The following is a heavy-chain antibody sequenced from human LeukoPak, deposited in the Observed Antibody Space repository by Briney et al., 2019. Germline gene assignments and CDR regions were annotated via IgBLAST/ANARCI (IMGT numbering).Heavy chain of an antibody. CDR2: INHSGST. V-gene: IGHV4-34*01. Sequence: PSETLSLTCAVYGGSFSGYYWSWIRQPPGKGLEWIGEINHSGSTNYNPSLKSRVTISVDTSKNQFSLKLSSVTAADTAVYYCARIRGKRMIPLWGNWFDPWGQGTLVTVSS. D-gene: IGHD3-10*01. J-gene: IGHJ5*02. CDR3: ARIRGKRMIPLWGNWFDP. CDR1: GGSFSGYY.